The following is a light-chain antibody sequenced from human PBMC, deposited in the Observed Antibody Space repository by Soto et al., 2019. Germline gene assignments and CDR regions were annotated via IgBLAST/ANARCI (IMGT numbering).Light chain of an antibody. Sequence: ELVMTQSPSTLSVSTGERVTFSCRASQSVTTNLAWYQHKPGQSPRLLISDASTGASGIPPRFSGGGSGTDFTLTINRLEPEDSAVYYCQQYGSWITFVQRTRLE. CDR1: QSVTTN. V-gene: IGKV3-15*01. CDR3: QQYGSWIT. J-gene: IGKJ5*01. CDR2: DAS.